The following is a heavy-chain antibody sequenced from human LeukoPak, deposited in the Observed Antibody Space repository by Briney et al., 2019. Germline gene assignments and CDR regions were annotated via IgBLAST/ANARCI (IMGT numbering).Heavy chain of an antibody. CDR1: GFTLSDYA. J-gene: IGHJ6*02. Sequence: GGSLRLSCAVSGFTLSDYAMSWVRQAPGKGLEWVSYISSSGSTIYYADSVKGRFTISRDNAKNSLYLQMNSLRAEDTAVYYCASGRQGTRGMDVWGQGTTVTVSS. CDR3: ASGRQGTRGMDV. D-gene: IGHD1-14*01. CDR2: ISSSGSTI. V-gene: IGHV3-11*01.